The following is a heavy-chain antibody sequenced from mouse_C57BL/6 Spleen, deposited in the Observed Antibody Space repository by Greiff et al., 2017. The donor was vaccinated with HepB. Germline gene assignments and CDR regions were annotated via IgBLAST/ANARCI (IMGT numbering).Heavy chain of an antibody. Sequence: EVQLQESGPELVKPGASVKMSCKASGYTFTDYNMHWVKQSHGKSLEWIGDINPNNGGTSYNQKFKGKATLTVNKSSSTAYMELRSLTSEDSAVYYCARGVYDYYRGNYAMDYWGQGTSVTVSS. CDR2: INPNNGGT. CDR3: ARGVYDYYRGNYAMDY. V-gene: IGHV1-22*01. D-gene: IGHD2-4*01. J-gene: IGHJ4*01. CDR1: GYTFTDYN.